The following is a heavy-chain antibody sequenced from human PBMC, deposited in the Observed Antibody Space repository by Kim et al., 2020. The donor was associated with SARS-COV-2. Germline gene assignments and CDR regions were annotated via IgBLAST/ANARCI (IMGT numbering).Heavy chain of an antibody. Sequence: SETLSLTCTVSGGSISSSSYSWGWIRQPPGKGLEWIGSICCSGRTYYNPSLKSRVTISVDTSKNQLSLKLSSVTAADTAVYYCARDWASAGWFDPWGQGTLVTVSS. CDR2: ICCSGRT. V-gene: IGHV4-39*07. CDR3: ARDWASAGWFDP. D-gene: IGHD6-13*01. J-gene: IGHJ5*02. CDR1: GGSISSSSYS.